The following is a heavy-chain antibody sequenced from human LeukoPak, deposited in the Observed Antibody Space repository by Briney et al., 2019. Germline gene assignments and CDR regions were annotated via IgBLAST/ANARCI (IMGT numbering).Heavy chain of an antibody. CDR2: IYHSGST. CDR3: ASLIAVNIDY. D-gene: IGHD3-16*01. Sequence: PSETLSLTCTVSGYSISSGYYWGWIRPPPGKGLEWIGSIYHSGSTYYNPSLKSRVTISVDTSKNHFSLKLSSVTAADTAVYYCASLIAVNIDYWGQGNLVTVSS. V-gene: IGHV4-38-2*02. CDR1: GYSISSGYY. J-gene: IGHJ4*02.